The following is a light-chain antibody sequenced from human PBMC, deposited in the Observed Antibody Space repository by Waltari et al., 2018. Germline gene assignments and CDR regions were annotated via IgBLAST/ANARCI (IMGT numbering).Light chain of an antibody. CDR1: YIESKD. V-gene: IGLV3-21*03. CDR2: ADR. Sequence: SYVLTQAPSVSVAPGKAATITCGGNYIESKDVHWYQQKPGQAPVRVVYADRDRPAGIPERVSGSTSGNTATLTISRVEAGDEADYYCQVWDTGTVVFGPGTKLSVL. CDR3: QVWDTGTVV. J-gene: IGLJ1*01.